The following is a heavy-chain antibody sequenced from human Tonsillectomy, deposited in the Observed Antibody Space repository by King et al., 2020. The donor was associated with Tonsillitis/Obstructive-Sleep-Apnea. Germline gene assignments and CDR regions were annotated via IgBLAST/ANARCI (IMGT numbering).Heavy chain of an antibody. Sequence: VTLKESGPVLVKPTETLTLTCTVSGFSLSNARMGVSWIRQPPGKALEWLAHIFSNDEKSYSTSLKSRPTISKDTSKSQVVLTMTNMDPVDTATYYCARGYCTNGVCYVDAFDIWGQGTMVTVSS. CDR2: IFSNDEK. D-gene: IGHD2-8*01. CDR3: ARGYCTNGVCYVDAFDI. V-gene: IGHV2-26*01. CDR1: GFSLSNARMG. J-gene: IGHJ3*02.